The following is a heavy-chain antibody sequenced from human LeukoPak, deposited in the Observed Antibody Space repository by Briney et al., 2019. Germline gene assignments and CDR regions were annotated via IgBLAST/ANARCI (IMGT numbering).Heavy chain of an antibody. CDR2: ISSSSSYI. D-gene: IGHD3-22*01. Sequence: PGGSLRLSCAASGFTFSSYSMSWVRQAPGKGLEWVSSISSSSSYIYYADSVKGRFTISRDNAKNSLYLQMNSLRAEDTAVYYCARSPYYYDSGGYYLYYFDYWGQGTLVTVSS. CDR1: GFTFSSYS. V-gene: IGHV3-21*04. J-gene: IGHJ4*02. CDR3: ARSPYYYDSGGYYLYYFDY.